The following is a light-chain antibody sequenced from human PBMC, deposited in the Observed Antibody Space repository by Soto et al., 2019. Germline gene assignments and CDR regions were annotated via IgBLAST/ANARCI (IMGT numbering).Light chain of an antibody. V-gene: IGKV3-20*01. CDR3: QQCGSSPWT. CDR1: QSVSSSY. CDR2: DAS. Sequence: EIVLTQSPGTLSLSPGERATLSCRASQSVSSSYLAWYQQKPGQAPRLLIYDASSRATGIPDRFSGSGSGTDFTLTISRLEPEDFAVYYCQQCGSSPWTFGQGTKVDI. J-gene: IGKJ1*01.